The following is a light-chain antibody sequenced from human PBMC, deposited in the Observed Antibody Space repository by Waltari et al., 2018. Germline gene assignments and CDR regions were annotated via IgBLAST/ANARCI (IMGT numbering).Light chain of an antibody. J-gene: IGKJ1*01. CDR3: QQRSSWPPWT. CDR2: DAS. Sequence: EIVLTQPPATLSLSPGEGATLSCRASQSVSSYLAWYQQKPGQAPRLLIYDASNRATGIPARFSGSGSGTDFTLTISSLEPEDFAVYYCQQRSSWPPWTFGQGTKVEIK. CDR1: QSVSSY. V-gene: IGKV3-11*01.